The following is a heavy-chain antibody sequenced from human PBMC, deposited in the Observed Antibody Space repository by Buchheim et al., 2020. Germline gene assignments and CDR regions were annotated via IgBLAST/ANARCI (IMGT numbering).Heavy chain of an antibody. D-gene: IGHD4-17*01. CDR1: GFTFSSYR. CDR3: ARDGVYGDSQLRVEIDY. Sequence: EVQLVESGGGLVKPGGSLRLSCAASGFTFSSYRMNWVRQAPGKGLEWVSSISSSSTYIYYADSVKGRFTISRDNAKNSLYLQMDSLRAEDTAVYYCARDGVYGDSQLRVEIDYWGQGTL. CDR2: ISSSSTYI. J-gene: IGHJ4*02. V-gene: IGHV3-21*01.